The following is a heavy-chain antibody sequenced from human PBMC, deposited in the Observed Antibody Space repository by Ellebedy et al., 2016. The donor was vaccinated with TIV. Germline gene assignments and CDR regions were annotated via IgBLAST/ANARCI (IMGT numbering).Heavy chain of an antibody. D-gene: IGHD3-10*01. J-gene: IGHJ4*02. CDR2: ISGSGGMM. V-gene: IGHV3-48*03. CDR1: GFIFSSYY. CDR3: ARRSRGPSYYFDY. Sequence: PGGSLRLSCVASGFIFSSYYMTWVRQAPGKSLEWISYISGSGGMMDHADSVKGRFTISRDNAKNSLYLQLSSLRAEDTAVYYCARRSRGPSYYFDYWGQGALVTVSS.